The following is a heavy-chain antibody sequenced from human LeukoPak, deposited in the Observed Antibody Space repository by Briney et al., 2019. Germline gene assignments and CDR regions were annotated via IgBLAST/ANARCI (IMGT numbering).Heavy chain of an antibody. CDR1: GGSFSGYY. Sequence: SETLSLICAVYGGSFSGYYWSWIRQPPGKGLEWIGEINHSGSTNYNPSLKSRVTISVDTSKNQFSLKLSSVTAADTAVYYCARSPLEPDSSGVFDYWGQGTLVTVSS. CDR2: INHSGST. D-gene: IGHD3-22*01. CDR3: ARSPLEPDSSGVFDY. V-gene: IGHV4-34*01. J-gene: IGHJ4*02.